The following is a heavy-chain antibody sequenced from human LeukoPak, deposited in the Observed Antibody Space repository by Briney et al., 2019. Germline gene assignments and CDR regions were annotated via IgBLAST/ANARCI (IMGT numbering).Heavy chain of an antibody. V-gene: IGHV3-21*01. Sequence: PGGSLRLSCAASGFTFSSYSMNWVRQAPGKGLEWVSSISSSSSYIYYADSVKGRFTISRDNAKSSLYLQMNSLRAEDTAVYYCARGSIAATDAFDIWGQGTMVTVSS. CDR2: ISSSSSYI. D-gene: IGHD6-13*01. J-gene: IGHJ3*02. CDR3: ARGSIAATDAFDI. CDR1: GFTFSSYS.